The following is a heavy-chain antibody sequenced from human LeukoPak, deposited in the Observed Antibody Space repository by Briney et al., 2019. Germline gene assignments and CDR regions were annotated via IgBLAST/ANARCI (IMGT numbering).Heavy chain of an antibody. D-gene: IGHD2/OR15-2a*01. CDR2: IWYDGSNK. CDR1: GFTVSSNY. CDR3: ARGPTRANSTDY. J-gene: IGHJ4*02. Sequence: PGGSLRLSCATSGFTVSSNYMSWVRQAPGKGLEWVAVIWYDGSNKYYADSVKGRFTISRDNSKNTLYLQMNSLRAEDTAVYYCARGPTRANSTDYWGQGALVTVSS. V-gene: IGHV3-33*08.